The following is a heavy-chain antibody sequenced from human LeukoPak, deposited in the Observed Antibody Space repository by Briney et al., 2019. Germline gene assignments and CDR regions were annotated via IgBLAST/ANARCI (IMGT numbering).Heavy chain of an antibody. CDR3: ARSRGSCWLFDY. J-gene: IGHJ4*02. CDR1: GFTFSSYS. V-gene: IGHV3-21*01. CDR2: ISSSSSYI. D-gene: IGHD6-19*01. Sequence: PGGSLRLSCAASGFTFSSYSMNWVRQAPGKGLEWVSSISSSSSYIYYADSVKGRFTISRDNAKNSLYLQMNSLRAEDTAVYYCARSRGSCWLFDYWGQGTLVTVSS.